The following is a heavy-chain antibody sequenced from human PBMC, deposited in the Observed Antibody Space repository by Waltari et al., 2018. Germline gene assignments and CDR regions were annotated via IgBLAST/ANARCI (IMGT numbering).Heavy chain of an antibody. D-gene: IGHD3-3*01. CDR2: ISYDGSNK. CDR3: AREVKSEPLWSGYTALGY. CDR1: GFTFSSYA. J-gene: IGHJ4*02. V-gene: IGHV3-30*01. Sequence: QVQLVESGGGVVQPGRSLRLSCAASGFTFSSYAMHWVRQAPGKGLEWVAVISYDGSNKYYADSVKGRFTISRDNSKNTLYLQMNSLRAEDTAVYYCAREVKSEPLWSGYTALGYWGQGTLVTVSS.